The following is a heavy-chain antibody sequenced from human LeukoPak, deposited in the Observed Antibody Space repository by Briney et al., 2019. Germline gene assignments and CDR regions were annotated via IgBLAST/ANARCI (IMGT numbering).Heavy chain of an antibody. D-gene: IGHD2-15*01. Sequence: GGSLRLSCAASGFTFSSYWMSWVRQAPGKGLEWVANIKQDGSEKYYVDSVKGRFTISRDNAKNSLYLQMNSLRAEDTAVYYCAGDMGGYCSGGSCYSGWFDSWGQGTLVTVSS. CDR1: GFTFSSYW. V-gene: IGHV3-7*01. J-gene: IGHJ5*01. CDR3: AGDMGGYCSGGSCYSGWFDS. CDR2: IKQDGSEK.